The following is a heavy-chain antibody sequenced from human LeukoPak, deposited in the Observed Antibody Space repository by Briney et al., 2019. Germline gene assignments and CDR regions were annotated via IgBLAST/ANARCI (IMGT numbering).Heavy chain of an antibody. CDR2: IYYSGST. Sequence: PSETLSLTCTVSGGSISSTSYYWGWIRQPPGKGLEWIGSIYYSGSTYYNPSLKSRVTISVDTSKNQFSLKLSSVTAADTAVYYCARHSEYSGSYQDYFEYWGQGTLVTVSS. D-gene: IGHD1-26*01. V-gene: IGHV4-39*01. CDR3: ARHSEYSGSYQDYFEY. CDR1: GGSISSTSYY. J-gene: IGHJ4*02.